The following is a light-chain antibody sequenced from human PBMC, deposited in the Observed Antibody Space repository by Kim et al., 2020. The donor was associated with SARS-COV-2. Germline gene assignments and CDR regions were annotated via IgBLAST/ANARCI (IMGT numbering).Light chain of an antibody. CDR3: QQSYSTPRA. Sequence: ASVVDRVTVTCLASQSISSYFNWYQQNPGKAPKLLIYAASSLRSGVPSRFSGSGSGTDFTLTISSLQPDDFATYYCQQSYSTPRAFGQGTKVDIK. J-gene: IGKJ1*01. CDR1: QSISSY. CDR2: AAS. V-gene: IGKV1-39*01.